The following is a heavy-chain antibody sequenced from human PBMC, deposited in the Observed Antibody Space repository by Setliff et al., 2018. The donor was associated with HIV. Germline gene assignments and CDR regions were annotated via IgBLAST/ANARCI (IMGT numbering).Heavy chain of an antibody. CDR3: TSRVVTTSDY. CDR2: IKTDGSST. J-gene: IGHJ6*03. V-gene: IGHV3-74*01. CDR1: GFTFSSYW. Sequence: GGSLRLSCAASGFTFSSYWMHWVRQAPGKGLVWVSRIKTDGSSTTYADSVRGRFTISRDDSKNTLYLQMNDLKTEDTAVYYCTSRVVTTSDYWGKGTTVTVSS. D-gene: IGHD4-17*01.